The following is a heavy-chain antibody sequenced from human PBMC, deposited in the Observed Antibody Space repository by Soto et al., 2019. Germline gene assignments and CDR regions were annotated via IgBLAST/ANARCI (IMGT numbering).Heavy chain of an antibody. Sequence: ASVKVSCKASGYTFTSYAMHWVRQAPGQRLEWMGWINAGNGNTKYSQKFQGRVTITRDTSASTAYMELSSLRSEDTAVYYCARRGAGNYDFWSGYELDYFDYWGQGNMVTVSS. D-gene: IGHD3-3*01. CDR3: ARRGAGNYDFWSGYELDYFDY. CDR1: GYTFTSYA. V-gene: IGHV1-3*01. CDR2: INAGNGNT. J-gene: IGHJ4*02.